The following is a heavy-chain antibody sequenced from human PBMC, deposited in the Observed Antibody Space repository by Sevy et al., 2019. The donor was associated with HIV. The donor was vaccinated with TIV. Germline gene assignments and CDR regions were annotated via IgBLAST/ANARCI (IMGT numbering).Heavy chain of an antibody. CDR2: IYPDDSDI. CDR1: GYNLTTYW. D-gene: IGHD2-21*01. V-gene: IGHV5-51*01. J-gene: IGHJ4*02. CDR3: GRFRDSYNLFLADY. Sequence: GESLKISCKGSGYNLTTYWIGWVRQMHGKGLECMGIIYPDDSDITYSPSFEGQVTISADKSINTPYLQWRSLKASDTEIYYYGRFRDSYNLFLADYWGQGTLVTVSS.